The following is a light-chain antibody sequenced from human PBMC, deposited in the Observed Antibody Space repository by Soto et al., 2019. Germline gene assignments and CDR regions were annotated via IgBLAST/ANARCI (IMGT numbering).Light chain of an antibody. CDR2: SAS. J-gene: IGKJ5*01. V-gene: IGKV1-39*01. CDR3: QQSFSTPA. Sequence: DIQMTQSPSSLSTSIGDSVTITCRASQRINIYLNWYRQKPGKAPELLIYSASNLQSGVPSRFSGSGSGTDFTLTISGLQSEDFATYYCQQSFSTPALGPGPRLEI. CDR1: QRINIY.